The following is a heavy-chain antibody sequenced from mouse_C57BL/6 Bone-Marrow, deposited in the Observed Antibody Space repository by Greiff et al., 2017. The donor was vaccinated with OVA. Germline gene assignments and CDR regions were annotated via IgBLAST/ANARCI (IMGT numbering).Heavy chain of an antibody. V-gene: IGHV3-6*01. CDR1: GFSITSGYY. D-gene: IGHD2-4*01. J-gene: IGHJ3*01. CDR2: ISYDGSN. Sequence: ESGPGLVKPSQSLSLTCSVTGFSITSGYYWNCIRQFPGNKLEWMGYISYDGSNNSNPSLKNRISITRDTSKNKFFLKMNSVTTEDTAMYYCARAIYYDCDEYAYWGQGTLVTVTA. CDR3: ARAIYYDCDEYAY.